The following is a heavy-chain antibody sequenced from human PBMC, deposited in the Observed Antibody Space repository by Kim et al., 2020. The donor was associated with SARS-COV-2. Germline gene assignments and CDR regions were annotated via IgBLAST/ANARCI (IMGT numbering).Heavy chain of an antibody. V-gene: IGHV4-31*03. D-gene: IGHD3-10*01. CDR2: IYYSGST. CDR1: GGSISSGGYY. J-gene: IGHJ4*02. CDR3: AREPRFGELWGNFDY. Sequence: SETLSLTCTVSGGSISSGGYYWSWIRQHPGKGLEWIGYIYYSGSTYYNPSLKSRVTISVDTSKNQFSLKLSSVTAADTAVYYCAREPRFGELWGNFDYWGQGTLVTVSS.